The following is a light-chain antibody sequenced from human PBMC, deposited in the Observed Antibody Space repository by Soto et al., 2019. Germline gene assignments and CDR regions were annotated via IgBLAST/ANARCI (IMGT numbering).Light chain of an antibody. J-gene: IGKJ4*01. V-gene: IGKV3-11*01. CDR3: QQRSRWPLA. CDR2: DAS. Sequence: EIVLTQSPAPLSLSPGERATRSCRASQSVSSYLAWYQHKPGQAPRLLIYDASNRATGIPARFSGSGSGTDFTLTIGSLEPEDFAVYYGQQRSRWPLAFGGGTTVVVK. CDR1: QSVSSY.